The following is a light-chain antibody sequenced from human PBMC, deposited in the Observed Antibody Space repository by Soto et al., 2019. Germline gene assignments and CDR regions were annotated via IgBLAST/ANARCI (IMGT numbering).Light chain of an antibody. CDR3: QAWDSNTYV. J-gene: IGLJ1*01. V-gene: IGLV3-1*01. CDR1: KLVDKF. Sequence: SYELTQPPSVSVSPGQTASITCFGDKLVDKFASWYQQKPGQSPVLVIYQDTKRPSGIPERFSASNSGNTATLTISGTQAMDEADYYCQAWDSNTYVFGTGTKLTVL. CDR2: QDT.